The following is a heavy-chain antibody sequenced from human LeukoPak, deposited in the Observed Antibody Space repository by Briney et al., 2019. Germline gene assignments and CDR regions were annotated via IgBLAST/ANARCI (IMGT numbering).Heavy chain of an antibody. J-gene: IGHJ4*02. CDR1: GFTVSSNY. D-gene: IGHD3-10*01. V-gene: IGHV3-53*04. CDR2: IYSGGST. Sequence: GGSLRLSCAASGFTVSSNYMSWVRQAPGKGLEWVSVIYSGGSTYYADSVKGRFTISRHNSKNTLYLQMNSLRAEDTAVYYCASDNCGSGSSTSDYWGQGTLVTVSS. CDR3: ASDNCGSGSSTSDY.